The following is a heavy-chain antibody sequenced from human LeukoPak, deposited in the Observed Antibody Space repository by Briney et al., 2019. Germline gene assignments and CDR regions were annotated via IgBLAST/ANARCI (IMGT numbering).Heavy chain of an antibody. CDR3: ARVFGYYYDSSGALNY. V-gene: IGHV3-48*04. J-gene: IGHJ4*02. D-gene: IGHD3-22*01. CDR1: GFTFSSYS. CDR2: ISSSSSTI. Sequence: GGSLRLSCAASGFTFSSYSMNWVRQAPGKGLEWVSYISSSSSTIYYADSVKGRSTISRDNAKNSLYLQMNSLRAEDTAVYYCARVFGYYYDSSGALNYWGQGTLVTVSS.